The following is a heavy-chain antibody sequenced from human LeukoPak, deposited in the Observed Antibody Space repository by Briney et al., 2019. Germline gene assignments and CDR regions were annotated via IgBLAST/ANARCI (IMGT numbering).Heavy chain of an antibody. CDR1: GFTFNYYA. CDR2: ISRNGDVT. J-gene: IGHJ4*02. D-gene: IGHD3-10*01. Sequence: GGSLRLSCSASGFTFNYYAIHWVRQAPGKGLEFVSAISRNGDVTYYADSVKGRFTISRDNAKNSVYLQMNSLRGEDTAVYYCARLRDGSGSYGHWGQGTLVTVSS. V-gene: IGHV3-64*04. CDR3: ARLRDGSGSYGH.